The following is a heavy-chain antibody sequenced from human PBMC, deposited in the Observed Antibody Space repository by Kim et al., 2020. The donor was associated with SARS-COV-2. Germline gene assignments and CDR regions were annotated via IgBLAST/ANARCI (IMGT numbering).Heavy chain of an antibody. CDR3: ARGGITYYYDSGPLDY. D-gene: IGHD3-22*01. CDR2: IIPIFGTA. V-gene: IGHV1-69*13. J-gene: IGHJ4*02. CDR1: GGTFSSYA. Sequence: SVKVSCKASGGTFSSYAISWVRQAPGQGLEWMGGIIPIFGTANYAQKFQGRVTITADESTSTAYMELSSLRSEDTAVYYCARGGITYYYDSGPLDYWGQGTLVTVSS.